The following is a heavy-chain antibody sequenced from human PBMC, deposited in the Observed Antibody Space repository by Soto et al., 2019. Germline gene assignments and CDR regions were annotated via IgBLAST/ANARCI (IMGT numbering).Heavy chain of an antibody. CDR2: ISDSGGTS. D-gene: IGHD6-13*01. Sequence: GGSLRLSCAASGFIFSNYVMSWVRQAPGKGLEWVSSISDSGGTSYYADSVKGRFTISRDNAKNTLYLQMNSLRAEDTAVYYCARPIAAAGRFPQDYWGQGTLVTVSS. CDR3: ARPIAAAGRFPQDY. V-gene: IGHV3-23*01. CDR1: GFIFSNYV. J-gene: IGHJ4*02.